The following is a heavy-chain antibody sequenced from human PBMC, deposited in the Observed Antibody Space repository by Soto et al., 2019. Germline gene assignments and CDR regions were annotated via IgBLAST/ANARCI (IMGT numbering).Heavy chain of an antibody. J-gene: IGHJ4*02. CDR2: IYYSGST. D-gene: IGHD3-10*01. Sequence: TLSLTCTFSGGSISSGGYYWSWIRQHPGKGLEWIGYIYYSGSTYYNPSLKSRVTISVDASKNQFSLKLSSVAAADTVVYYGYGGSGSYHLFDYWGQGALVTVSS. CDR3: YGGSGSYHLFDY. V-gene: IGHV4-31*03. CDR1: GGSISSGGYY.